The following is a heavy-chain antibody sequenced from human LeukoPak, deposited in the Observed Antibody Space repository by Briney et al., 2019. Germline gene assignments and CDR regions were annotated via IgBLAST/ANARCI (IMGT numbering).Heavy chain of an antibody. CDR3: ARDLGSIAAWPGAYYFDY. D-gene: IGHD6-6*01. Sequence: GASVKVSCKASGYTFTGYYMHWVRQAPGQGLEWMGWINPNSGGTNYAQKFQGRVTMTRDTSISTAYMELSRLRSDDTAVYYCARDLGSIAAWPGAYYFDYWGQGTLVTVSS. CDR2: INPNSGGT. CDR1: GYTFTGYY. V-gene: IGHV1-2*02. J-gene: IGHJ4*02.